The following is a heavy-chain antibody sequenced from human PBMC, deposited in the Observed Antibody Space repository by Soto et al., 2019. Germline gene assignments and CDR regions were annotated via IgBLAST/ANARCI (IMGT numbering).Heavy chain of an antibody. J-gene: IGHJ3*02. CDR3: TLGSWSAETFDI. CDR2: IIPMFNIT. D-gene: IGHD6-13*01. CDR1: GGTFSTYT. V-gene: IGHV1-69*02. Sequence: QVQLVQSGAEVKKPGSSVKVSCKASGGTFSTYTIIWVRQAPGQGLEWMGRIIPMFNITNTAQSFQDRVTIIADKSTSTAYLELSTLRSDDTAMYFCTLGSWSAETFDIWGRGTMVTVSS.